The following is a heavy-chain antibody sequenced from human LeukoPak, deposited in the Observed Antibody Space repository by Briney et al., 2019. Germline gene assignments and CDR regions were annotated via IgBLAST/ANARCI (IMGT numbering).Heavy chain of an antibody. CDR2: IYYSGST. Sequence: SETLSLTCTVSGGSISSYYWSWIRQPPGKGLEWIGYIYYSGSTNYNPSLKSRVTISVDTSKNQFSLKLSSVIAADTAVYYCARDPSRFGELWGYYYYGMDVWGQGTTVTVSS. J-gene: IGHJ6*02. CDR1: GGSISSYY. D-gene: IGHD3-10*01. V-gene: IGHV4-59*01. CDR3: ARDPSRFGELWGYYYYGMDV.